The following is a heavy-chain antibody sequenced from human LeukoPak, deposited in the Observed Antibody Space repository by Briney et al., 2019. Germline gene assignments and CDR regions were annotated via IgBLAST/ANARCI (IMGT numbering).Heavy chain of an antibody. CDR2: ISSSSSYI. Sequence: GGSLRLSWAASGFTFSSYSMNWVRQAPGRGLEWVSSISSSSSYIYYADSVKGRFTISRDNAKNSLYLQINSLRAEDTAVYYCARCSSGADYWGQGTLVTVSS. D-gene: IGHD6-19*01. CDR3: ARCSSGADY. V-gene: IGHV3-21*01. CDR1: GFTFSSYS. J-gene: IGHJ4*02.